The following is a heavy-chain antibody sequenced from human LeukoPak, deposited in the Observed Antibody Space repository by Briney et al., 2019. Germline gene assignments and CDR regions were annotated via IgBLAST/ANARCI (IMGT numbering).Heavy chain of an antibody. CDR1: GFNLDEYA. V-gene: IGHV3-9*01. J-gene: IGHJ5*02. CDR3: AKGASVWLLESRFDP. D-gene: IGHD4-23*01. CDR2: ISWNGGNV. Sequence: PGGSLRLSCVASGFNLDEYAMHWVRQAPGKGLDWVSGISWNGGNVGYADSVKGRVTVSRDNAKNSLYLQLSSLRPEDTALYYCAKGASVWLLESRFDPWGQGTLVTVSS.